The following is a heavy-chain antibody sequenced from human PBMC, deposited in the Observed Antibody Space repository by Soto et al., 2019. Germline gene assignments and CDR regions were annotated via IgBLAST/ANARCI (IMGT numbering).Heavy chain of an antibody. D-gene: IGHD3-9*01. CDR1: GGSFSDYY. V-gene: IGHV4-34*01. CDR3: ARKPIYHFFAGYYSVDY. CDR2: INHSGTT. Sequence: QVQLRQWGAGLLKPSETLSLTCAVFGGSFSDYYWTWIRQPPGKGLEWIGEINHSGTTSYNPSPKSRLTISVDTSNNQCSLKLSSVTAADTAVYYCARKPIYHFFAGYYSVDYWGQGTLVTVSS. J-gene: IGHJ4*02.